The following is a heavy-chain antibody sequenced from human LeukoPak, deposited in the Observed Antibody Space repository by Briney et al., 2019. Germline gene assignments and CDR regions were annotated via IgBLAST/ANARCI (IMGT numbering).Heavy chain of an antibody. V-gene: IGHV1-24*01. Sequence: ASVKVSCKVSGYTLTELSMHWVRQAPGKGFEWMGGFDPEDGETIYAQKFQGRVTMTEDTSTDTAYMELSSLRSEDTAVYYCATGLRDYSNYPIDYWGQGTLVTVSS. CDR2: FDPEDGET. J-gene: IGHJ4*02. CDR1: GYTLTELS. D-gene: IGHD4-11*01. CDR3: ATGLRDYSNYPIDY.